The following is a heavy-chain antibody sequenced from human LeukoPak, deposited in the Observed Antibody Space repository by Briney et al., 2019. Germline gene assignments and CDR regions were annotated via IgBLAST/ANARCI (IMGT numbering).Heavy chain of an antibody. Sequence: ASVKGSCKVSVYTLTELSMHWVRQAPGKGLEWMGGFDPEDGETIYAQKFQGRVTMTEDTSTDTAYMELSSLRSEDTAVYYCAILDTAMVTSAYWGQGTLVTVSS. V-gene: IGHV1-24*01. CDR1: VYTLTELS. J-gene: IGHJ4*02. CDR3: AILDTAMVTSAY. CDR2: FDPEDGET. D-gene: IGHD5-18*01.